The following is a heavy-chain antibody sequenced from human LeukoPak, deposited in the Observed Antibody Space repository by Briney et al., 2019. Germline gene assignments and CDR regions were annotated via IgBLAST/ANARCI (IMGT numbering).Heavy chain of an antibody. V-gene: IGHV1-2*02. CDR3: ARGTIFGAYRKDAFDI. J-gene: IGHJ3*02. Sequence: ASVKVSCKASGYSFSDYYIHWVRQAPGQGLEWMGWINSNSGGADYAQKFQGRVIMTRDTSISTAYMELSRLRSDDTAVYYCARGTIFGAYRKDAFDIWGQGTMVTVSS. CDR2: INSNSGGA. CDR1: GYSFSDYY. D-gene: IGHD3-3*01.